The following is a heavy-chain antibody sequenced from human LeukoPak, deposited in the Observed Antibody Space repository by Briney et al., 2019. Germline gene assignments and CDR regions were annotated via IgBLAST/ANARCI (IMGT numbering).Heavy chain of an antibody. CDR2: IYPGDSDT. J-gene: IGHJ4*02. V-gene: IGHV5-51*01. Sequence: GESLKISCKGSGDSFTSYWIGWVRQMPGKGLEWMGIIYPGDSDTRYSPSFQGQVTISVDKSISTAYLQWSSLKASDTAMYYCARISDRNYYGSGTYYKGRYYFDYWGQGTLVTVSS. CDR1: GDSFTSYW. D-gene: IGHD3-10*01. CDR3: ARISDRNYYGSGTYYKGRYYFDY.